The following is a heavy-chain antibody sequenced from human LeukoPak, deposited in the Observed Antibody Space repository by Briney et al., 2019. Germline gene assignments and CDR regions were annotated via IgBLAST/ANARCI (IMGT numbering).Heavy chain of an antibody. CDR2: IYYGGST. Sequence: SETLSLTCTVSGGSISSYYWSWIRQPPGKGLEWIGYIYYGGSTNYNPSLESRVTISVDTSKNQFSLKLSSVTAADTAVYYCASLSRWELQYFDYWGQGTLVTVSS. CDR1: GGSISSYY. J-gene: IGHJ4*02. D-gene: IGHD1-26*01. V-gene: IGHV4-59*01. CDR3: ASLSRWELQYFDY.